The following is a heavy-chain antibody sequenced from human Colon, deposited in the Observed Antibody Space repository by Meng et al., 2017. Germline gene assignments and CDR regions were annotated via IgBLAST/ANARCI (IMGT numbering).Heavy chain of an antibody. CDR2: IHSSGNT. V-gene: IGHV4-30-4*01. CDR3: ARNPVIPDARTFDF. CDR1: GGSISSGGYY. Sequence: QVQLQESGPGLVKPSQTLSLTCTVSGGSISSGGYYWNWIRQSPGKGLEWLGYIHSSGNTYYTPSLKSRLTMSLDTSKNQFSLRLTSVTAADTAVYYCARNPVIPDARTFDFWGQGALVTVSS. J-gene: IGHJ4*02. D-gene: IGHD2-2*01.